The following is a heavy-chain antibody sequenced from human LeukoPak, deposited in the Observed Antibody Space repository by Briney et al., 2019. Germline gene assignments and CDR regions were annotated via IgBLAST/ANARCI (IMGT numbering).Heavy chain of an antibody. D-gene: IGHD6-6*01. CDR3: AKDFWSSSTYFDY. CDR2: IRYDGSNK. Sequence: GGSLRLSCAASGFSFSNYDMHWVRQAPGKGLEWVAFIRYDGSNKYYADSVKGRFTISRDNYKNTLYLQMNSLRAEDTAVYYCAKDFWSSSTYFDYWGQGTLVTVSS. J-gene: IGHJ4*02. V-gene: IGHV3-30*02. CDR1: GFSFSNYD.